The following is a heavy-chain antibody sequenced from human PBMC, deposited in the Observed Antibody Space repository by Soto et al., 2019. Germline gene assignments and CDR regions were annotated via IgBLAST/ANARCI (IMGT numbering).Heavy chain of an antibody. Sequence: SETXSLTCAVASGSITSDDWWTWVRQSPGKGLEWIGEVHHSGRSGSTNYNPSLRSRASISVDKSKNQFSLRLSSVTAADTAVYYCAITTRAFCTTDIWGQGTTVTVSS. CDR2: VHHSGRSGST. V-gene: IGHV4-4*02. D-gene: IGHD2-2*01. J-gene: IGHJ3*02. CDR3: AITTRAFCTTDI. CDR1: SGSITSDDW.